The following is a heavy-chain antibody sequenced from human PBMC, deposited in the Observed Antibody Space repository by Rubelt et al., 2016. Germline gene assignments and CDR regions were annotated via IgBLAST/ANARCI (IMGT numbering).Heavy chain of an antibody. D-gene: IGHD5-12*01. CDR3: ARGSNKHIVATIGNY. CDR1: GFTFSDYV. CDR2: ISLDGSKT. J-gene: IGHJ4*02. Sequence: QVQLVESGGGVVQPGRSLRLSCAASGFTFSDYVVHWVRQAPGKGLEWVAVISLDGSKTYYPDSVKGRFTIFRDISKNTLYLQMNSLRTEDTAVYYCARGSNKHIVATIGNYWGQGTLVTVSS. V-gene: IGHV3-30-3*01.